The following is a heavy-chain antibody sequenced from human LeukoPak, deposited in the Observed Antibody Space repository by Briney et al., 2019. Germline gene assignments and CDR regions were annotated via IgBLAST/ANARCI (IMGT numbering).Heavy chain of an antibody. J-gene: IGHJ4*02. Sequence: GGSLRLSCAASGFTFSSYWMHWVRQAPGKGLVWVSRINSDGSSTSYADSVKGRFTISRDNAKNTLYLQMNSLRAEDTAVYYCARVVLLGDFDYWGQGTLVTVSS. D-gene: IGHD2-15*01. CDR2: INSDGSST. CDR1: GFTFSSYW. V-gene: IGHV3-74*01. CDR3: ARVVLLGDFDY.